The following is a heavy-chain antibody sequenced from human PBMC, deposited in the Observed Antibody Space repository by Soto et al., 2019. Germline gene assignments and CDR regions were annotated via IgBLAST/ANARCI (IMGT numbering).Heavy chain of an antibody. CDR3: ARDIVLMVYAIQEYYYYYGMDV. J-gene: IGHJ6*02. V-gene: IGHV6-1*01. Sequence: QTLSLTCAISGDSVSSNSAAWNWIRQSPSRGLEWLGRTYYRSKWYNDYAVSVKSRITINPDTSKNQFSLQLNSVTPEDTAVYYCARDIVLMVYAIQEYYYYYGMDVWGQGTTVTVSS. D-gene: IGHD2-8*01. CDR1: GDSVSSNSAA. CDR2: TYYRSKWYN.